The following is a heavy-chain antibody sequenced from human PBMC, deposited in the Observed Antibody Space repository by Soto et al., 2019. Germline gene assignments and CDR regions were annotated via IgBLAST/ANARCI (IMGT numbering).Heavy chain of an antibody. CDR3: TREGGVGAPVPIV. Sequence: QVQLVESGGGVVQPGRSLRLSCAASGFTFSSYAMHWVRQAPGKGLEWVAVISYDGSNKYYADSVKGRFTISRDNSKNTVYLQMSSLRAEDTAGCCCTREGGVGAPVPIVWGQGTLVTVSS. J-gene: IGHJ4*02. V-gene: IGHV3-30-3*01. D-gene: IGHD1-26*01. CDR1: GFTFSSYA. CDR2: ISYDGSNK.